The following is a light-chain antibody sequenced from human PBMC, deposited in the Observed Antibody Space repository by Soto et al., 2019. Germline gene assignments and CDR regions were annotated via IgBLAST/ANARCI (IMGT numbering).Light chain of an antibody. CDR2: GAS. CDR1: QSVSSN. Sequence: EIVLTQSPVTLSLSPGERATLSCRASQSVSSNLAWYQQKPGQAPRLLIYGASTRATGIPARFSGSGSGTEFTLTISGLQSEDFGLYYCQQYNNWQTFGHGTKVDIK. V-gene: IGKV3-15*01. J-gene: IGKJ1*01. CDR3: QQYNNWQT.